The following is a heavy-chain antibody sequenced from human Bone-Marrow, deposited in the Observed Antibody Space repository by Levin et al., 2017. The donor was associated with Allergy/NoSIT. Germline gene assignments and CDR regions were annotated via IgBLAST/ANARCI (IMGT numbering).Heavy chain of an antibody. D-gene: IGHD3-22*01. V-gene: IGHV3-30-3*01. CDR3: ARDSYYDSSGYSDY. CDR1: GFTFSSYA. J-gene: IGHJ4*02. Sequence: GESLKISCAASGFTFSSYAMHWVRQAPGKGLEWVAVISYDGSNKYYADSVKGRFTISRDNSKNTLYLQMNSLRAEDTAVYYCARDSYYDSSGYSDYWGQGTLVTVSS. CDR2: ISYDGSNK.